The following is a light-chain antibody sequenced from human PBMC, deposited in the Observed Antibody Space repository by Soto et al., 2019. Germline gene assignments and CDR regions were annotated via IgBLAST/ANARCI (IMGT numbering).Light chain of an antibody. Sequence: DIQMTQSPSSLSASVGDRVTITCRASQSISSYLNWYQQKPGKAPKLLIYAASSLQSGVPSRFSGGGSGTDFTLTISSLQPEDFATYYCQQSYSTPQGLTFGGGTKVDIK. CDR2: AAS. J-gene: IGKJ4*01. V-gene: IGKV1-39*01. CDR1: QSISSY. CDR3: QQSYSTPQGLT.